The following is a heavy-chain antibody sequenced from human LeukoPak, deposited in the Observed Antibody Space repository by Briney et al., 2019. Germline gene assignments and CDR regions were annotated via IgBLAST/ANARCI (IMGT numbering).Heavy chain of an antibody. D-gene: IGHD6-13*01. J-gene: IGHJ4*02. CDR3: GRAAIGTVLD. V-gene: IGHV3-11*06. Sequence: GRFTISRDNAKNSLFLQMNSLRAEDTALYYCGRAAIGTVLDWGQGTLVTVSS.